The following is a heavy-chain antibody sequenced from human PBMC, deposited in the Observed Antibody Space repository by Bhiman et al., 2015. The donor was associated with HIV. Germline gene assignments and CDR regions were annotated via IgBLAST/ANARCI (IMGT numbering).Heavy chain of an antibody. D-gene: IGHD3-3*01. J-gene: IGHJ4*02. Sequence: EVQLVESGGGLVEPGRSLRLSCAASGFTFHNYAMHWVRQLPGKGLEWVSGITSNSGRIAFADSVKGRFNISRDNAKKSLYLQMNSLRAEDTAVYYCASMLRWYWGQGTLVTVSS. CDR2: ITSNSGRI. CDR1: GFTFHNYA. V-gene: IGHV3-9*01. CDR3: ASMLRWY.